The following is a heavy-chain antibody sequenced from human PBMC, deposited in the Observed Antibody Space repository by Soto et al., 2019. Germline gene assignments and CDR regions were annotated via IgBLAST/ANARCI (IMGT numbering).Heavy chain of an antibody. V-gene: IGHV3-21*01. CDR3: ARGSRHIVVVTAIFLDY. CDR1: GFTFSSYS. D-gene: IGHD2-21*02. CDR2: ISSSSSYI. J-gene: IGHJ4*02. Sequence: GGSLRLSCAASGFTFSSYSMNWVRQAPGKGLEWVSSISSSSSYIYYADSVKGRFTISRDNAKNSLYLQMNSLRAEDTAVYYCARGSRHIVVVTAIFLDYWGQGTLVTVSS.